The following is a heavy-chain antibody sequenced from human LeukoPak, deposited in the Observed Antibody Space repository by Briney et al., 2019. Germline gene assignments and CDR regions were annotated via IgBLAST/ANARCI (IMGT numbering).Heavy chain of an antibody. CDR3: ARGNEYSSSNY. D-gene: IGHD6-6*01. CDR2: IIPIFGTA. Sequence: ASVKVSCKASGGTFGSYAISWVRQAPGQGLEWMGGIIPIFGTANYAQKFQGRVTMTRDMSTSTVYMELSSLRSEDTAVYYCARGNEYSSSNYWGQGTLVTVSS. CDR1: GGTFGSYA. V-gene: IGHV1-69*05. J-gene: IGHJ4*02.